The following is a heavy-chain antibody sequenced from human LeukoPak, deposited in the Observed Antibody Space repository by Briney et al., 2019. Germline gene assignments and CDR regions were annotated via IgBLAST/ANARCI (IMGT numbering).Heavy chain of an antibody. CDR2: IRYDGSNK. CDR3: AKDGGYSYGYLGY. D-gene: IGHD5-18*01. Sequence: PGGSLRLSCAASGFTFSSYEMNWVRQAPGKGLEWVAFIRYDGSNKYYADSVKGRFTISRDNSKNTLYLQMNSLRAEDTAVYYCAKDGGYSYGYLGYWGQGTLVTVSS. J-gene: IGHJ4*02. V-gene: IGHV3-30*02. CDR1: GFTFSSYE.